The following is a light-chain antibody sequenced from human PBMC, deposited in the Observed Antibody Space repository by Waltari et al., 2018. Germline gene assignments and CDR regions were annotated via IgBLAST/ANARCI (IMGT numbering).Light chain of an antibody. CDR1: QSVSGW. CDR3: QQYSTYSRT. Sequence: DIQMTQSPSTLSASVGDRITVTCRASQSVSGWLAWYQQKPGKAPNLLIYKASRLESGVPSRFSGSGSGTEFTLTISSLQPDDFATYYCQQYSTYSRTFGQGTKVEIK. J-gene: IGKJ1*01. V-gene: IGKV1-5*03. CDR2: KAS.